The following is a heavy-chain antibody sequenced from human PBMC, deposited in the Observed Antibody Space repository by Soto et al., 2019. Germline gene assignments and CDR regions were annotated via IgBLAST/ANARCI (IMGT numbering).Heavy chain of an antibody. D-gene: IGHD3-22*01. Sequence: QMQLQASGPGLMKPSETLSLTCNVSGASVSNGYWSWIRQPPGKGLEWIGFMYFGGSFNYNPSLTSRATISVETSQNRFSMNLTSVTASDTAVYYCARSYYDSTGFAVDPWGQGTLVTV. V-gene: IGHV4-59*02. CDR3: ARSYYDSTGFAVDP. J-gene: IGHJ5*02. CDR2: MYFGGSF. CDR1: GASVSNGY.